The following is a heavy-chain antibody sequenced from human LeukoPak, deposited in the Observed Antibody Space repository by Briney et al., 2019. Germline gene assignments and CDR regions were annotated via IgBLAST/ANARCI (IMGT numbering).Heavy chain of an antibody. CDR1: GGSFSGYY. Sequence: KPSETLSLTCAVYGGSFSGYYWSWIRQPPGKGLEWIGEINHSGSTYYKPSLKSRVSISVDTSKNQFSLKLSSVTAADTAVYYCARDARVQKWFGESLKTTTYYFYYWGQGTQVTVSS. J-gene: IGHJ4*02. CDR2: INHSGST. CDR3: ARDARVQKWFGESLKTTTYYFYY. V-gene: IGHV4-34*01. D-gene: IGHD3-10*01.